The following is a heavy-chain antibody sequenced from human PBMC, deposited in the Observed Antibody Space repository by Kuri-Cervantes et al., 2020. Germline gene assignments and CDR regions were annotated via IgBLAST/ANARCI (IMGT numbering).Heavy chain of an antibody. CDR3: AIDSGSGHY. D-gene: IGHD6-25*01. Sequence: ASVKVSCKASGYTFTKYGISWVRQAPGQGLEWMGWISAYNGNTNYAQKFQGRVTMTTDTSTSTAHMELRSLRSEDTALYYCAIDSGSGHYWGQGTLVTVSS. J-gene: IGHJ4*02. V-gene: IGHV1-18*01. CDR2: ISAYNGNT. CDR1: GYTFTKYG.